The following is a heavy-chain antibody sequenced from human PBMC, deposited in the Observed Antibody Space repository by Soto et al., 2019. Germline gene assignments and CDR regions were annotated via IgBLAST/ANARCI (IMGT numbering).Heavy chain of an antibody. CDR2: LNNSGRP. CDR1: GGSFSGYD. J-gene: IGHJ6*03. V-gene: IGHV4-34*01. D-gene: IGHD3-3*01. CDR3: GRAPWSGYRRPYYYYYRGV. Sequence: PSETLSLTCAVYGGSFSGYDWSWIRQPPGKGLDGIGELNNSGRPNYTPSLKSRVTISVDTSKNQFSLKLSSVTAADTAVYYCGRAPWSGYRRPYYYYYRGVWGKGTRVTVP.